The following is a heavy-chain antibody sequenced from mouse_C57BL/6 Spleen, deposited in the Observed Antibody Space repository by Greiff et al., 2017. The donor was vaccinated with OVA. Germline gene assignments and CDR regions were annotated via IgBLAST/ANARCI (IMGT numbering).Heavy chain of an antibody. Sequence: VQLQQPGVDLVKPGASVKVSCKAFASPSPSYGMHWVKQSLGQALEWIGRFHPAVSEPNYNQKFKGKATLTVDKSSSTAYMQLSSLTSEDSAVYYCARDSSGYEDYWGQGTTLTVSS. CDR1: ASPSPSYG. V-gene: IGHV1-74*01. J-gene: IGHJ2*01. CDR3: ARDSSGYEDY. CDR2: FHPAVSEP. D-gene: IGHD3-2*02.